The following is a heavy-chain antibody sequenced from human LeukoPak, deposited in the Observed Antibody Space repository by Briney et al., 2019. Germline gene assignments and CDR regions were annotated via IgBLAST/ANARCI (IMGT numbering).Heavy chain of an antibody. CDR1: GYSFTSSG. D-gene: IGHD3-10*01. Sequence: ASVKVSYKASGYSFTSSGFTWVRRAPGQGLEWMGWTSAYTGNTNYAQKLQGRVTMTTVTSTTTAYMELRSLISDDTAVYYCARIYFGSGSFAFDIWGQGTMVTVSS. V-gene: IGHV1-18*01. CDR2: TSAYTGNT. CDR3: ARIYFGSGSFAFDI. J-gene: IGHJ3*02.